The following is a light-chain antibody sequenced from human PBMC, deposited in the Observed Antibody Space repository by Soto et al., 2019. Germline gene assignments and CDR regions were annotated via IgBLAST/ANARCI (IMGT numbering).Light chain of an antibody. Sequence: SYELTQPPSVSVAPGQTARLTCGGNNIESKSVHWYQQKPGQAPVLVVYGDYDRPPGIPGRFSGSNSGNTATLTISRVEAGDEADFYCHVWDSNIDHGVFGGGTQLPVL. CDR3: HVWDSNIDHGV. V-gene: IGLV3-21*02. CDR1: NIESKS. CDR2: GDY. J-gene: IGLJ7*01.